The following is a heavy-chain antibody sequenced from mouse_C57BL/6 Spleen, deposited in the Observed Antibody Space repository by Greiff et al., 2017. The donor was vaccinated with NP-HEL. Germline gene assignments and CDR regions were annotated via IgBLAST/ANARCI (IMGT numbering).Heavy chain of an antibody. CDR1: GYSFTGYY. CDR2: INPSTGGT. Sequence: VQLQQSGPELVKPGASVKISCKASGYSFTGYYMNWVKQSPEKSLEWIGEINPSTGGTTYNQKFKAKATLTVDKSSSTAYMQLKSLTSEDSAVYYCAIHYYGSGDYWGQGTTLTVSS. V-gene: IGHV1-42*01. D-gene: IGHD1-1*01. J-gene: IGHJ2*01. CDR3: AIHYYGSGDY.